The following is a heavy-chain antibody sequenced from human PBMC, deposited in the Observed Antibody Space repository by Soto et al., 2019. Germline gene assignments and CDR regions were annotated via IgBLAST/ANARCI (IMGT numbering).Heavy chain of an antibody. D-gene: IGHD3-22*01. J-gene: IGHJ4*02. CDR1: GGTFSRYA. CDR3: ARGWGYDTSDYYYAY. CDR2: ITPIFGTA. V-gene: IGHV1-69*01. Sequence: QVQLIQSGAEVKKPGSSVKVSCKAYGGTFSRYAISWVRQAPGQGLEWMGGITPIFGTANYEQKFQGRVAITADESTRTSYMELRSLRSGDTAVYYCARGWGYDTSDYYYAYWGQGTLITVSS.